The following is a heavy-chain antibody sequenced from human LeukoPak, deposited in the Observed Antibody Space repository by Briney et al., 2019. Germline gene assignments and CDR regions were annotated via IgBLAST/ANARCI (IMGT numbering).Heavy chain of an antibody. J-gene: IGHJ6*03. Sequence: PGGSLRLPCAASGFAFSSFAMGRVRQSPGKGLEWLSTINGGGNTTFYSDSVKGRFTISRDNSKNTLYLHMDSLRPDDTATYYCTKELHVAVAVADYYYFYMDVWGRGTAVTVSS. V-gene: IGHV3-23*01. CDR2: INGGGNTT. CDR3: TKELHVAVAVADYYYFYMDV. D-gene: IGHD6-19*01. CDR1: GFAFSSFA.